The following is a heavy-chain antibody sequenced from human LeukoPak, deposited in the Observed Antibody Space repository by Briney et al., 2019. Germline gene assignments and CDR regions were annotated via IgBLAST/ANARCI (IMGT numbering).Heavy chain of an antibody. CDR2: ISGSGGST. D-gene: IGHD3-9*01. CDR1: GFTFSSYA. V-gene: IGHV3-23*01. Sequence: GGSLRLSCAASGFTFSSYAMSWVRQAPGKGLEWVSAISGSGGSTYYADPVKGRFTISRDNSKSTLYLQMNSLRAEDTAVYYCATRDPLTAWFDPWGQGTLVTVSS. J-gene: IGHJ5*02. CDR3: ATRDPLTAWFDP.